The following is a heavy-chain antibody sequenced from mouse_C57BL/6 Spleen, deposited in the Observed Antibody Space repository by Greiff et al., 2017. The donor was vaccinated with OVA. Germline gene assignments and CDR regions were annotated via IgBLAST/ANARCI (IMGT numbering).Heavy chain of an antibody. V-gene: IGHV14-1*01. D-gene: IGHD1-1*01. CDR1: GFNITDYY. J-gene: IGHJ1*03. CDR2: IDPEDGDT. CDR3: TPRSSYEGYFDV. Sequence: VQLQQSGAELVRPGASVKLSCTASGFNITDYYMHWVKQRPEQGLEWIGRIDPEDGDTEYAPKFPGKATMTADTASNTAYLQLSSLTSEDTAVYYCTPRSSYEGYFDVWGTGTTVTVSS.